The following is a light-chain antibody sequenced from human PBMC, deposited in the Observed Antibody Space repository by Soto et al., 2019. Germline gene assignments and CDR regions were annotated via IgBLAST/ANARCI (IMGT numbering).Light chain of an antibody. J-gene: IGKJ1*01. V-gene: IGKV3-15*01. CDR1: QSVGSK. CDR2: GAS. CDR3: QQYNNWHRT. Sequence: EIVMTQSPATMSVSPGEKATLSCRASQSVGSKLAWYWQKPGQSPRLLIYGASTRATGVPARFSGGGSGTEFTLTITSLQSEDFAIYYCQQYNNWHRTFGQGTKVDI.